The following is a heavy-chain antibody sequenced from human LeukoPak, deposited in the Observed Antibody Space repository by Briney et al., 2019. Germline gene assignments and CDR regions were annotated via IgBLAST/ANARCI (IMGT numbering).Heavy chain of an antibody. CDR2: ISGSGGST. Sequence: GGSLRLSCAASGFTFSSYAMSWVRQAPGKGLEWISAISGSGGSTYHADSVKGRFTISRDNSKNTLYLQMNSLRAEDTAVYYCTKDGYGDYAFHWGQGTLVTVSS. CDR3: TKDGYGDYAFH. D-gene: IGHD4-17*01. J-gene: IGHJ4*02. CDR1: GFTFSSYA. V-gene: IGHV3-23*01.